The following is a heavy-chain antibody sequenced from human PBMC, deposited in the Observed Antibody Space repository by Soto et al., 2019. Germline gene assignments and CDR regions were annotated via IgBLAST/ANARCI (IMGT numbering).Heavy chain of an antibody. CDR1: GFTFSDYY. J-gene: IGHJ6*02. V-gene: IGHV3-11*04. CDR2: ISSSGSNI. Sequence: GGSLRLSCAASGFTFSDYYMSWIRQAPGKGLEWVSYISSSGSNIYYADSVKGRFTISRDNSKNTLYLQMNSLRAEDTAVYYCARDMGSRFYYYGMDVWGQGTTVTVSS. CDR3: ARDMGSRFYYYGMDV. D-gene: IGHD2-15*01.